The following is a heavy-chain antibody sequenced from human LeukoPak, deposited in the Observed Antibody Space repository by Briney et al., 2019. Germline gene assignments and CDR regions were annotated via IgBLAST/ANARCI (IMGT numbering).Heavy chain of an antibody. Sequence: GGSLRLSCEASGVTVSGFPFSHYDMHWVRQATGKGLEWVSGIGTAGDTYYAGSVKGRFTISRDNAKNSLHLQMNSLRAEDTAVYYCAGGFDCSSTRCSCMDVWGQGTTVTVSS. CDR2: IGTAGDT. D-gene: IGHD2-2*01. V-gene: IGHV3-13*01. CDR1: GVTVSGFPFSHYD. J-gene: IGHJ6*02. CDR3: AGGFDCSSTRCSCMDV.